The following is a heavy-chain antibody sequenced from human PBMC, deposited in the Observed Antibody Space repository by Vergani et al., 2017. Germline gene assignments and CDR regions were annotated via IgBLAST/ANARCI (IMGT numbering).Heavy chain of an antibody. D-gene: IGHD3-3*01. CDR1: GFTFDDYA. J-gene: IGHJ2*01. CDR2: ISWNSGSI. V-gene: IGHV3-9*01. Sequence: EVQLVESGGGLVQPGRSLRLSCAASGFTFDDYAMHWVRQAPGKGLEWVSGISWNSGSIGYADSVKGRFTISRDNAKNSLYLQMNSLRAEDTALYYCAKDHYDFWSGCTNLSPFDLWGRGTLVTVSS. CDR3: AKDHYDFWSGCTNLSPFDL.